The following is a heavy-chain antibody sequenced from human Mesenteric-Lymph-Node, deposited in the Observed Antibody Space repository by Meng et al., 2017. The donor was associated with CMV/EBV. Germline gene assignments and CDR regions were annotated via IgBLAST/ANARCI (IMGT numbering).Heavy chain of an antibody. CDR1: GFTFSSYG. D-gene: IGHD1-26*01. J-gene: IGHJ6*02. CDR3: ARERGPAPYFYYGVDV. CDR2: IRYDGSNK. V-gene: IGHV3-30*02. Sequence: GGSLRLSCAASGFTFSSYGMHWVRQAPGKGLEWVAFIRYDGSNKYYADSVKGRFTISRDNSKNTLYLQMNSLRAEDTAVYYCARERGPAPYFYYGVDVWGQGTTVTVSS.